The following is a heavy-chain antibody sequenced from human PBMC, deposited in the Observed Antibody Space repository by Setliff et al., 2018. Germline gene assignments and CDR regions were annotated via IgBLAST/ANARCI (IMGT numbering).Heavy chain of an antibody. V-gene: IGHV1-8*02. CDR3: ARDSIAVAGTNP. Sequence: GASVKVSCKASGYTFISYDINWVRQAPGQGLEWMGWMKPKNGDTGYAQKFQGRVNMTRDTSISTAYMELSSLRSDDTAVYYCARDSIAVAGTNPWGQGTLVTVSS. J-gene: IGHJ5*02. CDR1: GYTFISYD. D-gene: IGHD6-19*01. CDR2: MKPKNGDT.